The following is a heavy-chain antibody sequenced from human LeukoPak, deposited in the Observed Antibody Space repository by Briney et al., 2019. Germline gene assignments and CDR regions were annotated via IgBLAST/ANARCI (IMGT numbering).Heavy chain of an antibody. J-gene: IGHJ4*02. V-gene: IGHV3-23*01. CDR1: GFTFSSYA. D-gene: IGHD3-10*01. Sequence: GGSLRLSCAASGFTFSSYAMSWVRQAPGKGLEWVSAISASGGSTYYADSVKGRFTISRDNSKNTLYLQMNSLRAEDTAVYYCAKVIWFGELFFDYWGQGTLVTVSS. CDR2: ISASGGST. CDR3: AKVIWFGELFFDY.